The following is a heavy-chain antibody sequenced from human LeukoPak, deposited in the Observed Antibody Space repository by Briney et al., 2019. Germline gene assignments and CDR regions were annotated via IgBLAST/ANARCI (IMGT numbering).Heavy chain of an antibody. CDR3: ARGERYYGSGSYSSWYFDL. V-gene: IGHV4-30-4*01. D-gene: IGHD3-10*01. Sequence: SQTLSLTCTVSGGSISSGDYYWSWIRQPPGKGLVWIGYIYYSGSTYYNPSLKSRVTISVDTSKNQFSLKLSSVTAADMAVYYCARGERYYGSGSYSSWYFDLWGRGTLVTVSS. CDR1: GGSISSGDYY. CDR2: IYYSGST. J-gene: IGHJ2*01.